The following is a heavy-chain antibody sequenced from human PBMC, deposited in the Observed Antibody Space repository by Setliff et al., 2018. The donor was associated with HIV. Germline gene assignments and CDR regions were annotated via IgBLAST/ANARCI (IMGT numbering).Heavy chain of an antibody. CDR1: GFTFSTYV. J-gene: IGHJ6*02. Sequence: GGSLRLSCAASGFTFSTYVMHWVRQTPGKGLEWVAVIWYDGSNKYYADSVKGRFTISRDNVNNTVSLQMNRLRAEDTAVYYCVRGDQWWLVKDYYYGLDVWGQGTTVTVSS. CDR2: IWYDGSNK. D-gene: IGHD6-19*01. V-gene: IGHV3-33*08. CDR3: VRGDQWWLVKDYYYGLDV.